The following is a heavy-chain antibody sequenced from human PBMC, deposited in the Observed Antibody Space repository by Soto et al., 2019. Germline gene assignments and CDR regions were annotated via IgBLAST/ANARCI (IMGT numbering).Heavy chain of an antibody. Sequence: EVQLVESGGGLVKPGGSLRLSCAASGFTFSNAWMNWVRQAPGKGLEWVGRIKSKTDGGTTDYAAPVKGRFTISRDDSNNTLYLQMNSLKTEDTAVYYCTTELNYYDSSCYYINYYYYGMDVWGQGTTVTVSS. V-gene: IGHV3-15*07. CDR3: TTELNYYDSSCYYINYYYYGMDV. CDR2: IKSKTDGGTT. CDR1: GFTFSNAW. J-gene: IGHJ6*02. D-gene: IGHD3-22*01.